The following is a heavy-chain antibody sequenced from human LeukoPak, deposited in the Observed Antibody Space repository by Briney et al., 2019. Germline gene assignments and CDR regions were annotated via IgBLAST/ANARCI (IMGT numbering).Heavy chain of an antibody. J-gene: IGHJ5*02. CDR1: GYTLTELS. D-gene: IGHD3-3*01. Sequence: ASVKVSCKVSGYTLTELSMHWVRQAPGKGLEWMGGFDPEDGETIYAQRFQGRVTMTEDTSTDTAYMELSSLRSEDTAVYYCATVWSYDFWSGYPRGDWFDPWGQGTLVTVSS. CDR3: ATVWSYDFWSGYPRGDWFDP. V-gene: IGHV1-24*01. CDR2: FDPEDGET.